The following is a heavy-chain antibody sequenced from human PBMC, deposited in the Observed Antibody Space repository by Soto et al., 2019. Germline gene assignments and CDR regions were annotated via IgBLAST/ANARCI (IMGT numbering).Heavy chain of an antibody. CDR2: IYSSGNT. D-gene: IGHD6-13*01. CDR1: GGSTSPYY. V-gene: IGHV4-59*01. Sequence: SETLSLTCTVSGGSTSPYYWSWIRQSPGKGLEWIGYIYSSGNTNYSPSLKSRVTISLDTSKKQFSLHLSSVTAADTAVYYCARDNSYSSHDYYYYGMDVWGQGTTVTVSS. CDR3: ARDNSYSSHDYYYYGMDV. J-gene: IGHJ6*02.